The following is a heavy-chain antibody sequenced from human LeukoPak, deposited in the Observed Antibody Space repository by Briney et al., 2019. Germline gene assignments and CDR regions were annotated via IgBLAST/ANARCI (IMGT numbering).Heavy chain of an antibody. CDR1: GFTFNSYT. D-gene: IGHD1-26*01. CDR2: ISRTGTTI. V-gene: IGHV3-48*01. Sequence: PGGSLRLSCAASGFTFNSYTMNWVRQAPGKGLEWISYISRTGTTIYYADSVKGRFTISRDNSKNTLYLQMNSLRAEDTAVYYCAKGSYSGSYQADWGQGTLVTVSS. CDR3: AKGSYSGSYQAD. J-gene: IGHJ4*02.